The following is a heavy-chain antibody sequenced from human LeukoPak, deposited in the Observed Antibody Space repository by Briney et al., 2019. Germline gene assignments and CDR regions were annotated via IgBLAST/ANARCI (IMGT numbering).Heavy chain of an antibody. D-gene: IGHD3-10*01. CDR2: INPSVGTT. V-gene: IGHV1-46*01. CDR3: ARGGEGTVWFGELLDAFDI. J-gene: IGHJ3*02. CDR1: GYTFTNYY. Sequence: ASVKVSCKASGYTFTNYYIHWVRQAPGQGLEWMGTINPSVGTTRSAQGRASLTRDTSTSTVYMELSTLRSEDTAVYYCARGGEGTVWFGELLDAFDIWGQGTMVTVSS.